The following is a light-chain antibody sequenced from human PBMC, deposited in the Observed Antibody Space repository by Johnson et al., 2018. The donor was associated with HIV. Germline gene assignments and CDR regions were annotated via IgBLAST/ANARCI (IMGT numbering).Light chain of an antibody. V-gene: IGLV1-51*02. CDR1: VSNIESYF. Sequence: QSILTQPPSVSAAPGQTVNISCSGNVSNIESYFVSWYQQLPGAAPTLLIYEDNKRPSGIPDRFSGSKSGATATLGITGLQTGDEADYYWGIWAASLCPLFVFGTGTTIPVL. J-gene: IGLJ1*01. CDR3: GIWAASLCPLFV. CDR2: EDN.